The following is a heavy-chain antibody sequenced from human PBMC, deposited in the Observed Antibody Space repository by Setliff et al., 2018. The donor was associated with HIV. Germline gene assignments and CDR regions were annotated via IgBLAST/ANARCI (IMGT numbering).Heavy chain of an antibody. J-gene: IGHJ4*02. CDR2: INPNSSDT. V-gene: IGHV1-2*02. D-gene: IGHD3-9*01. Sequence: GASVKVSCKASGYTFTDYYIHWVRQAPGQGLEWMGWINPNSSDTNYAQKFQGRVTMTRDTSISTAYMELSRLRSDDTAVYFCARSPLYYNILTGFYPWGQGTLVTVSS. CDR1: GYTFTDYY. CDR3: ARSPLYYNILTGFYP.